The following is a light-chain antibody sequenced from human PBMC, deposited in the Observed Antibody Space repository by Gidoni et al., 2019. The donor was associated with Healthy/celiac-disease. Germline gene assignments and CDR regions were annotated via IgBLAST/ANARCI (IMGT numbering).Light chain of an antibody. CDR2: EVS. J-gene: IGLJ1*01. Sequence: SVSGSPGQSITISCTGTSSDVGGYNYVSWYQQHPGKAPKLMIYEVSNRPSGVSNRFSGSKSGNTASLTISGLQAEDEADYYCSSYTSSSTLYVFGTGTKVTVL. CDR1: SSDVGGYNY. CDR3: SSYTSSSTLYV. V-gene: IGLV2-14*01.